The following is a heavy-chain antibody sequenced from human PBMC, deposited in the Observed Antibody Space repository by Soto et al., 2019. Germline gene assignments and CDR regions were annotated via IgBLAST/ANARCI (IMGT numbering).Heavy chain of an antibody. CDR1: GFTFSGHF. D-gene: IGHD3-22*01. Sequence: GRTRRLSCTASGFTFSGHFMDWVRQAPGKGLEWVGRSRNKANSYSTDYAASVKGRFTVSRDDSENSLYLHMNSLKTEDTAVYYCIALKSESSGHWNLESWSQGT. CDR3: IALKSESSGHWNLES. J-gene: IGHJ4*02. V-gene: IGHV3-72*01. CDR2: SRNKANSYST.